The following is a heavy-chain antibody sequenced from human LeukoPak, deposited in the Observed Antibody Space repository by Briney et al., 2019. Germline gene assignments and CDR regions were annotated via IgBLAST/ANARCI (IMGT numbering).Heavy chain of an antibody. V-gene: IGHV1-18*01. J-gene: IGHJ6*03. CDR2: ISPYTTKT. Sequence: ATVKVSCKASGYTFISYGITWVRQAPGQGLEWMGWISPYTTKTNYAQSLQGRVTMTTDTSTSTAYMELRSLRSDDTAVYYCAREGGVGPTAPPDYYSYQMDVWGKGTTVTVSS. CDR3: AREGGVGPTAPPDYYSYQMDV. CDR1: GYTFISYG. D-gene: IGHD1-26*01.